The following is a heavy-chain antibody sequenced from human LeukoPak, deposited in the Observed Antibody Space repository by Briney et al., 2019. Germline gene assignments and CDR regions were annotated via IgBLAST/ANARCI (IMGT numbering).Heavy chain of an antibody. CDR3: ASGYCSGGTCYYY. CDR1: GFTFSDYY. CDR2: ISSTGSTI. D-gene: IGHD2-15*01. V-gene: IGHV3-11*01. Sequence: GGSLRLSCAASGFTFSDYYMSWIRQAPGKGLEWVSYISSTGSTISYADSVKGRFTISRDNAKNSLYLQMNILRAEDTAVYYCASGYCSGGTCYYYWGQGTLVTVSS. J-gene: IGHJ4*02.